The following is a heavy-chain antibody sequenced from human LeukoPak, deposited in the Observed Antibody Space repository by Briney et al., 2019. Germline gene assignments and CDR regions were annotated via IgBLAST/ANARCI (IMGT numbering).Heavy chain of an antibody. D-gene: IGHD4-17*01. CDR1: GLTFSSYG. J-gene: IGHJ4*02. V-gene: IGHV3-73*01. CDR3: TRRIVNGDYPVDY. Sequence: GGSLRLSCAASGLTFSSYGMHWVRQASGKGLEWVGRIRSKANSYATAYAASAKGRFTISRDDSKNTAYLQMNSLKTEDTAVYYCTRRIVNGDYPVDYWGQGTLVTVSS. CDR2: IRSKANSYAT.